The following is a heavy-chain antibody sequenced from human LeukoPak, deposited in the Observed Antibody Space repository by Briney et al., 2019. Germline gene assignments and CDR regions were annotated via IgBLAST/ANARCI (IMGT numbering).Heavy chain of an antibody. CDR2: ISGSGGST. CDR1: GFTFSSYA. CDR3: AKEDLRDYDFWSGYTKHYFDY. D-gene: IGHD3-3*01. J-gene: IGHJ4*02. V-gene: IGHV3-23*01. Sequence: GGSLRLSCAASGFTFSSYAMSWVRQAPGKGLEWVSGISGSGGSTYYADSVKGRFTISRDNSKNTLYLRMNSLRAEDTAVYYCAKEDLRDYDFWSGYTKHYFDYWGQGTLVAVSS.